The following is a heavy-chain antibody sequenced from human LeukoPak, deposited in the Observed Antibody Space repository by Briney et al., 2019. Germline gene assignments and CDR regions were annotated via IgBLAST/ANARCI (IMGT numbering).Heavy chain of an antibody. V-gene: IGHV4-59*01. J-gene: IGHJ4*02. CDR2: IYYSGST. D-gene: IGHD1-26*01. Sequence: PSETLSLTCTVSGDSISPYYWSWIRQPPGKGLEWIGYIYYSGSTNYNPSLKSRVTMSVDTSKNQFSLKLSSVTAADTAVYYCARRSGSYYEADYWGQGTLVTVSS. CDR1: GDSISPYY. CDR3: ARRSGSYYEADY.